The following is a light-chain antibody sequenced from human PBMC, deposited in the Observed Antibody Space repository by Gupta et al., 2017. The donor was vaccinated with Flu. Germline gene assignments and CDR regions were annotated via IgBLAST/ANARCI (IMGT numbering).Light chain of an antibody. CDR2: DAS. V-gene: IGKV3-11*01. J-gene: IGKJ5*01. Sequence: PATLSLSPGERATLSCRASQSVSSYLAWYQQKPGQAPRLLIYDASNRATGIPGRFSGSGSGTDFNLTISSLGPEDFAVYYCQQRGNWPQTFGQGTRLEIK. CDR1: QSVSSY. CDR3: QQRGNWPQT.